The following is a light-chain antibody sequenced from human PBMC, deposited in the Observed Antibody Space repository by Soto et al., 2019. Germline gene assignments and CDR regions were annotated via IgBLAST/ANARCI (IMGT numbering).Light chain of an antibody. Sequence: DIQMTQSPSSLSASVEDRVIITCRASQSISNHLNWYQQKPAKAPKLLIFAASSSQSGVPSRFRGSSSGPDFTLTISSLQPEDVATYYCQQSYSSPPTFGQGTKVDIK. CDR1: QSISNH. V-gene: IGKV1-39*01. J-gene: IGKJ1*01. CDR2: AAS. CDR3: QQSYSSPPT.